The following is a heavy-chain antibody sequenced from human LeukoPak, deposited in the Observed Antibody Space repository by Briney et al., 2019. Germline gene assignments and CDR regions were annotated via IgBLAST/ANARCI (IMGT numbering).Heavy chain of an antibody. Sequence: PSETLSLTCTVSGGSLDSFYWSWIRQPPGKGLEYIGYIYYSGTTNYDPSLKGRVTISVDMSKNQFSLKLISVTAADTAVYYCARDPPGKGAPDFWGQGTLVTVSS. V-gene: IGHV4-59*01. D-gene: IGHD3-16*01. CDR1: GGSLDSFY. CDR2: IYYSGTT. J-gene: IGHJ4*02. CDR3: ARDPPGKGAPDF.